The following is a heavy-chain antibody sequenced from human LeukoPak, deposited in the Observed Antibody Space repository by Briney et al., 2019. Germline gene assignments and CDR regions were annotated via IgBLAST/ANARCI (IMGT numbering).Heavy chain of an antibody. CDR2: TSGSGGST. V-gene: IGHV3-23*01. CDR1: GFTFSSYA. CDR3: AKDLSARKTTVTTWGFEY. J-gene: IGHJ4*02. D-gene: IGHD4-17*01. Sequence: GGSLRLSCAASGFTFSSYAMSWVRQAPGKGLEWVSATSGSGGSTYYADSVRGRFTISRDNSKNTLYLQMNSLRGEDTAVYYCAKDLSARKTTVTTWGFEYWGQGNLGTVSS.